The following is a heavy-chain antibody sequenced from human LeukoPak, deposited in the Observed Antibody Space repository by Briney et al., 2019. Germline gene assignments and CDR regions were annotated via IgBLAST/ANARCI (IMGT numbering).Heavy chain of an antibody. CDR3: ARNAAPY. D-gene: IGHD2-2*01. J-gene: IGHJ4*02. V-gene: IGHV3-53*01. Sequence: GGSLRLSCAASGFTVSSNYMSWVREAPGKGLEWVSVIYSGGSTYYADSVKGRFPISRDNSKNTLYLQMTSLRAEATAVYYCARNAAPYWGQGTLVTVSS. CDR1: GFTVSSNY. CDR2: IYSGGST.